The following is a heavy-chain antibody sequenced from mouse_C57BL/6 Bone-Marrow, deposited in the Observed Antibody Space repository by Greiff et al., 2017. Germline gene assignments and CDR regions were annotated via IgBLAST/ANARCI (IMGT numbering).Heavy chain of an antibody. V-gene: IGHV7-3*01. CDR3: ARWVGPGISYYYAMDY. D-gene: IGHD1-1*02. CDR1: GFTFTDYY. Sequence: EVMLVESGGGLVQPGGSLSLSCAASGFTFTDYYMSWVRQPPGKALEWLGFIRNKANGYTTEYSASVKGRFTISRDNSQSILYLQMNALGAEDSATYYCARWVGPGISYYYAMDYWGQGTSVTVSS. CDR2: IRNKANGYTT. J-gene: IGHJ4*01.